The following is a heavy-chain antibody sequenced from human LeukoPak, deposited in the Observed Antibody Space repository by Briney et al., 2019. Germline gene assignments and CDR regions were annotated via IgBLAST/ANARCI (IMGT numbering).Heavy chain of an antibody. CDR1: GYSISSGYY. D-gene: IGHD5-12*01. V-gene: IGHV4-38-2*02. CDR2: IYHSGST. CDR3: ARARGDIVATLGFDL. J-gene: IGHJ2*01. Sequence: SETLSLTCTVSGYSISSGYYWGWIRQPPGKGLEWIGSIYHSGSTYYNPSLKSRVTISVDTSKNQFSLKLSSVTAADTAVYYCARARGDIVATLGFDLWGRGTLVTVSS.